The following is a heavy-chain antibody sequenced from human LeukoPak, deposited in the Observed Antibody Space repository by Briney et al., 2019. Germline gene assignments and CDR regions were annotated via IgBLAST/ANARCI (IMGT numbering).Heavy chain of an antibody. CDR1: GFTFSSYA. Sequence: QTGGSLRLSCAASGFTFSSYAMSWVRQAPGKGLEWVSAISGSGGSTYYADSVKGRFTISRDNSKNTLYLQMNSLRAEDTAVYYCAKDLLPASIAAAGPWGQGTLVTVSS. CDR3: AKDLLPASIAAAGP. J-gene: IGHJ5*02. D-gene: IGHD6-13*01. V-gene: IGHV3-23*01. CDR2: ISGSGGST.